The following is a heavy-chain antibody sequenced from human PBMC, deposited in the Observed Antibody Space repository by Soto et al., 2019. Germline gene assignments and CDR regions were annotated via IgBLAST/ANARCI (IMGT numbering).Heavy chain of an antibody. CDR3: AKDRGLVLSFYFDY. D-gene: IGHD6-19*01. V-gene: IGHV3-9*01. CDR2: ISWNSGSI. Sequence: DVQLVASGGCLVQPGRSLRLSCAASGFTFDDYAMHWVRQAPGKGLEWVSGISWNSGSIGYADSVKGRFTISRDNAKNSLYLQMNSLRAEDTALYYCAKDRGLVLSFYFDYWGQGTLVTVSS. J-gene: IGHJ4*02. CDR1: GFTFDDYA.